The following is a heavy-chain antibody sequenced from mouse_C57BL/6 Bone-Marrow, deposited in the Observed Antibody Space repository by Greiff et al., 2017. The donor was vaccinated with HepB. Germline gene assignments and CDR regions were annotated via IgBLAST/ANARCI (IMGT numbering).Heavy chain of an antibody. V-gene: IGHV1-78*01. J-gene: IGHJ3*01. D-gene: IGHD2-4*01. CDR2: IYPRDGST. CDR3: ASPYYDYDGEFAY. CDR1: GYTFTDHT. Sequence: QVQLQQSDAELVKPGASVKISCKVSGYTFTDHTLHWMKQRPEQGLEWIGYIYPRDGSTKYNEKFKGKATLTADKSSSTAYMQLNSLTSEDSAVYFCASPYYDYDGEFAYWGQGTLVTVSA.